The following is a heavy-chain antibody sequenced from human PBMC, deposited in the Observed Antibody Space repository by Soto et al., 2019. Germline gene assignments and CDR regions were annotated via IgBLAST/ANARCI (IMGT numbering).Heavy chain of an antibody. CDR2: IWHDGRNK. CDR1: GFTFSSYG. D-gene: IGHD1-1*01. J-gene: IGHJ4*02. V-gene: IGHV3-33*01. CDR3: ARGSPRNTDFDY. Sequence: QVQLVESGGGVVQPGRSLRLSCAASGFTFSSYGMHWVRQAPGKGLEWGAVIWHDGRNKYYADSVKGRFTISRDNSKNTLYQKMNSLRAEDTAVYYCARGSPRNTDFDYWGQGTLVTVSS.